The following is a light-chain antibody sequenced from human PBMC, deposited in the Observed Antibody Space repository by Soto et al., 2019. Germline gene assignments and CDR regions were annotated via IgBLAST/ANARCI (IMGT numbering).Light chain of an antibody. CDR1: NIGSKN. Sequence: SYELTQAPSVSVAPGQTARITCGGNNIGSKNVHWYQQKPGQAPVLVVYDDYGRPSGIPERFSGSNSGNTATLTISRVEAGDEADYFCQVWDISGDHQVFGGGTKLTFL. V-gene: IGLV3-21*02. CDR2: DDY. CDR3: QVWDISGDHQV. J-gene: IGLJ3*02.